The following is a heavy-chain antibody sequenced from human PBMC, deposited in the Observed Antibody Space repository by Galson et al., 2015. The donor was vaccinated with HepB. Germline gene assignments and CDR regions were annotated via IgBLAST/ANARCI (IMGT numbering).Heavy chain of an antibody. CDR1: GFTFSSYA. V-gene: IGHV3-23*01. D-gene: IGHD3-10*01. CDR3: AREDHLIRGLVTIDC. Sequence: SLRLSCAASGFTFSSYAMSWVRQAPGKGLEWISAIGNIAGRGRTYYADPVKGRFTISRDNSKNTLYLQMNSLRAEDTALYYCAREDHLIRGLVTIDCWGQGTLVTVFS. CDR2: IGNIAGRGRT. J-gene: IGHJ4*02.